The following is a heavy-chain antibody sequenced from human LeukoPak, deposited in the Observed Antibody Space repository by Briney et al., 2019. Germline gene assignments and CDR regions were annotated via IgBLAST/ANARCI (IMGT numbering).Heavy chain of an antibody. V-gene: IGHV3-30*02. J-gene: IGHJ4*02. D-gene: IGHD5-18*01. CDR2: IRYDGSNK. CDR1: KFTFSSYA. Sequence: GGSLRLSCVASKFTFSSYAMHWVRQAPGKGLEWVAFIRYDGSNKYHADSVKGRFTISRDNSKNTLYLQMNSLRAEDTAVYYCARGKMPSVYSCLGYWGQGTLVTVSS. CDR3: ARGKMPSVYSCLGY.